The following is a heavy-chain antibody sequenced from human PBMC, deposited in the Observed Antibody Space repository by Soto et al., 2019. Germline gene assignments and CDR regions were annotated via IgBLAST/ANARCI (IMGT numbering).Heavy chain of an antibody. Sequence: EVQLVESGGGLVQPGGSLRLSCAASGFTFSQFWMTWVRQAPGRGLEGVANIGQDGGEKYYVDSVKGRLTISRENAKNSLFLQMNSLGVEDTAVYYCARVGVVVVAAASYDYYYYMDVWGKGTAVTVSS. V-gene: IGHV3-7*01. CDR1: GFTFSQFW. J-gene: IGHJ6*03. CDR2: IGQDGGEK. D-gene: IGHD2-15*01. CDR3: ARVGVVVVAAASYDYYYYMDV.